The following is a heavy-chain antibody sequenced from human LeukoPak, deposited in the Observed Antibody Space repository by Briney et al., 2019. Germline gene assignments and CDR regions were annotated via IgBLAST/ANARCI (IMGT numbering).Heavy chain of an antibody. CDR1: GFTFTNYG. Sequence: GGSLRLSCVASGFTFTNYGMMWVRQATGKARVWVSYINSDGRSTTYADSVKGRFTISRDNAKNTLYLQMSSLRAEDTAMYYCARNSNGMSNWGQGTLVIVSS. V-gene: IGHV3-74*01. D-gene: IGHD2-8*01. J-gene: IGHJ4*02. CDR2: INSDGRST. CDR3: ARNSNGMSN.